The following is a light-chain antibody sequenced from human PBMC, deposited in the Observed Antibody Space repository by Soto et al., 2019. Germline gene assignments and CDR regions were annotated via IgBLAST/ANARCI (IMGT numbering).Light chain of an antibody. CDR3: HQYNGSPPHT. Sequence: EIVLTQSPGTLSLSPGERATLSCRASQSIDSTYFAWYQQKPGQAPRLLIYGTSSRATGIPDRFSGSGSGTDFTLTINRLEPADFAVYYCHQYNGSPPHTFGQGTKLEIK. CDR1: QSIDSTY. V-gene: IGKV3-20*01. J-gene: IGKJ2*01. CDR2: GTS.